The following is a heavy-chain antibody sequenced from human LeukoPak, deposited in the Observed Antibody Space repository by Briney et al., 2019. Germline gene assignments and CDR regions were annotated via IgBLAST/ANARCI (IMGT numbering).Heavy chain of an antibody. CDR3: TAVGYYDSSYTCY. D-gene: IGHD3-22*01. CDR1: GFTFSNAW. V-gene: IGHV3-15*01. J-gene: IGHJ4*02. Sequence: GGSLRLSCAASGFTFSNAWMSWVRQAPGKGLEWVGRIKSKTDGGTTDYAAPVKGRFTISRDDSKNTLYLQMNSRKTEDTAVYYCTAVGYYDSSYTCYWGQGTLVTVSS. CDR2: IKSKTDGGTT.